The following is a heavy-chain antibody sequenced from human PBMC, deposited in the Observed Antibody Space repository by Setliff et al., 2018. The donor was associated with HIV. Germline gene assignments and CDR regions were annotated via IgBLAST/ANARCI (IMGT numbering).Heavy chain of an antibody. CDR3: ARDLGCSSTTCHSVPDY. CDR1: GFTFSNFA. J-gene: IGHJ4*02. D-gene: IGHD2-2*01. CDR2: ISFDATNT. Sequence: HPGGSLRLSCTASGFTFSNFAVHWVRQAPGKGLEWLAVISFDATNTYYADSVKGRFTISRDNSKNALYLQMNGLRVEDTAVYYCARDLGCSSTTCHSVPDYWGQGILVTV. V-gene: IGHV3-30*04.